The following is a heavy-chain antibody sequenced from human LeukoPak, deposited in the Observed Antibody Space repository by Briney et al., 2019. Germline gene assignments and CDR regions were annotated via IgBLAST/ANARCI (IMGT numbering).Heavy chain of an antibody. CDR3: ARVGGYYYDGSSDY. J-gene: IGHJ4*02. D-gene: IGHD3-22*01. V-gene: IGHV3-64*02. CDR2: ISWNSGSI. CDR1: GFTFSDSA. Sequence: GGSLRLSCAASGFTFSDSAIHWVRQASGKGLEWVSGISWNSGSIGYADSVKGRFTISRDNSKNTLYLQMGSLRAEDMAVYYCARVGGYYYDGSSDYWGQGTLVTVSS.